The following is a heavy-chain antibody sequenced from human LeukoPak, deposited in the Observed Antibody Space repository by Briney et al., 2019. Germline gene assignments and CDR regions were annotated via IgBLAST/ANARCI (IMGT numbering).Heavy chain of an antibody. J-gene: IGHJ5*02. D-gene: IGHD6-19*01. CDR3: ARALAVAGTGGFDP. V-gene: IGHV3-11*04. Sequence: GGSLRLSCAVSGFTFSDYYMSWIRQAPGKGLEWVSYISSGGSTISHADSVKGRFTISRDNAENSLYLQMNSLRADDTAVYYCARALAVAGTGGFDPWGQGTLVTVSS. CDR1: GFTFSDYY. CDR2: ISSGGSTI.